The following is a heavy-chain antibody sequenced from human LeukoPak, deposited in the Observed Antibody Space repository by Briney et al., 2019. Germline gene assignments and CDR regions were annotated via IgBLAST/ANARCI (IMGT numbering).Heavy chain of an antibody. J-gene: IGHJ4*02. CDR3: AKGLSSVPRYYFDY. V-gene: IGHV3-23*01. D-gene: IGHD3-10*01. CDR2: ISGSGGST. Sequence: GGSLRLSCAASGFTFRSYAMSWVRQAPGKGLEWVSAISGSGGSTDYADSVKGRFTISRDNSKNTLYLQMNSLRAEDTAVYYCAKGLSSVPRYYFDYWGQGTLVTVSS. CDR1: GFTFRSYA.